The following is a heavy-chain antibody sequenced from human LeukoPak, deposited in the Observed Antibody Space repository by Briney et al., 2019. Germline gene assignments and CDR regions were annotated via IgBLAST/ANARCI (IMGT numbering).Heavy chain of an antibody. CDR2: INPNSGGT. CDR1: EYTFTGYY. CDR3: ARGEAASTYYYYYYMDV. V-gene: IGHV1-2*02. D-gene: IGHD6-13*01. Sequence: ASVKVSCKASEYTFTGYYMHWVRQAPGQGLEWMGWINPNSGGTNYAQKFQGRVTMTRDTSISTAYMELSRLRSDDTAVYYCARGEAASTYYYYYYMDVWGKGTTVTVSS. J-gene: IGHJ6*03.